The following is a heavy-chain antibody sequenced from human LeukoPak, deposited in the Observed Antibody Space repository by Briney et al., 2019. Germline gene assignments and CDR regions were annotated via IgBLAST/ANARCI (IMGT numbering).Heavy chain of an antibody. J-gene: IGHJ4*02. D-gene: IGHD2-2*01. Sequence: GESLRLSCVASGITFSSYAMSWVRQAPGKGLEWVSAISGSGGSTYYADSVKGRFTISRDNSKNTLYLQMNSLRAEDTAVYYCAKSNPYATPYYFDYWGQGTLVTVSS. V-gene: IGHV3-23*01. CDR2: ISGSGGST. CDR3: AKSNPYATPYYFDY. CDR1: GITFSSYA.